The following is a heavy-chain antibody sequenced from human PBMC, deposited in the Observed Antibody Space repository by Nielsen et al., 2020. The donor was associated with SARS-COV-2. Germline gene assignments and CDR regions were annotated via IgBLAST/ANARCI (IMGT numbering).Heavy chain of an antibody. J-gene: IGHJ4*02. Sequence: SVKVSCKASGGTFSSYGISWVRQAPGQGLEWMGGIIPVFGTANYAQKLQGRVTMTTDTSTSTAYMELRSLRSDDTAVYYCVYQLPTGLLDYWGQGTLVTVSS. CDR1: GGTFSSYG. CDR2: IIPVFGTA. D-gene: IGHD2-2*01. V-gene: IGHV1-69*05. CDR3: VYQLPTGLLDY.